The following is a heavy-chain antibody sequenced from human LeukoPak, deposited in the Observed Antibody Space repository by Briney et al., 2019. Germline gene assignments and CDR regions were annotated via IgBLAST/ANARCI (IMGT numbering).Heavy chain of an antibody. CDR2: TRHYETNE. CDR1: GFNLRNYP. CDR3: VKEYTPSSPLGEFDS. Sequence: GETLTLSCAASGFNLRNYPKHWARHAPAQGRELVALTRHYETNEYYPDAVQSRLFVSRDRVKNIVFLQMNSLRVDDSAVLYFVKEYTPSSPLGEFDSWGRGTLVTVSS. V-gene: IGHV3-30*02. J-gene: IGHJ4*02. D-gene: IGHD6-6*01.